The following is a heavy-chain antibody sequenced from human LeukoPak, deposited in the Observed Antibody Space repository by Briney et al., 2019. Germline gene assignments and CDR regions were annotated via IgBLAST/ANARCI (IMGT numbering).Heavy chain of an antibody. D-gene: IGHD3-10*01. CDR3: AKWGSGSYYKGSFDY. J-gene: IGHJ4*02. Sequence: PGGSLRLSCAASGFTFSSYWMSWVRQAPGKGLEWVSTISGSGESTYYADSVKGRFTISRDNSKNTLYLQMNSLRAEDTAVYYCAKWGSGSYYKGSFDYWGQGTLVTVPS. CDR2: ISGSGEST. V-gene: IGHV3-23*01. CDR1: GFTFSSYW.